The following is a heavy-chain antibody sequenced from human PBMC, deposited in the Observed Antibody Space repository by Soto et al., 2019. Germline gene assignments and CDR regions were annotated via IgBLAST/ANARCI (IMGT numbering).Heavy chain of an antibody. V-gene: IGHV3-30-3*01. J-gene: IGHJ4*02. CDR1: GVTFSSYA. CDR3: ARDQYYYDSSGYLHS. CDR2: ISYDGSNK. Sequence: PGGSLRLSCAASGVTFSSYAMHWVRQAPGKGLEWVAVISYDGSNKYYADSVKGRFTISRDNSKNTLYLQMNSLRAEDTAVYYCARDQYYYDSSGYLHSWGQGTLVTVSS. D-gene: IGHD3-22*01.